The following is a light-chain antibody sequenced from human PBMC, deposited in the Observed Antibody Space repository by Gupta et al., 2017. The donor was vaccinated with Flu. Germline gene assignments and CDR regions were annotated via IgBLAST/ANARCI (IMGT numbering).Light chain of an antibody. CDR2: RSN. J-gene: IGLJ2*01. CDR1: NSNIGINY. CDR3: AAWDDSLSGVV. V-gene: IGLV1-47*01. Sequence: RVTISCSGGNSNIGINYVYWYQQLPGAAPKLLIYRSNQRPSGVPDRFSGSKSDTSASLAISGLRSEEEADDYCAAWDDSLSGVVFGGGTKLTVL.